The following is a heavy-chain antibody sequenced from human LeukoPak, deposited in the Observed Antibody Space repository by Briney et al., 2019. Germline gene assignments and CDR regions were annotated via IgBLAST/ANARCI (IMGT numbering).Heavy chain of an antibody. Sequence: GGSLRLSCAASGFTFSSYGMHWVRQAPGKGLEWVAVIPYDGSNKYYADSVKGRFTISRDNSKNTLYLQMNSLRAEDTAVYYCAEKYSSSWYYFDYWGQGTLVTVSS. CDR1: GFTFSSYG. V-gene: IGHV3-30*18. D-gene: IGHD6-13*01. J-gene: IGHJ4*02. CDR2: IPYDGSNK. CDR3: AEKYSSSWYYFDY.